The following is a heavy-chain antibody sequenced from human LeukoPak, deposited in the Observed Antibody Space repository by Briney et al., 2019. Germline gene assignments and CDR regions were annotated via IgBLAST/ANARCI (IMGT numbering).Heavy chain of an antibody. CDR2: INPSGGST. D-gene: IGHD3-22*01. CDR3: ARDLETYYSPYYFDY. J-gene: IGHJ4*02. CDR1: GYTFTSYY. Sequence: ASVKVSCKASGYTFTSYYMHWVRQAPGQGLEWMGIINPSGGSTSYAQKFQGRVTMTRDMSTSTVYMELSSLRSEDTAVYYCARDLETYYSPYYFDYWGQGTLVTVSS. V-gene: IGHV1-46*01.